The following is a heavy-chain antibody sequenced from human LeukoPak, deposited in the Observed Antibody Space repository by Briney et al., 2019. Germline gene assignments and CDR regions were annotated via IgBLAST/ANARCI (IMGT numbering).Heavy chain of an antibody. V-gene: IGHV4-59*01. CDR3: ARGDYDSSGYYYVGY. CDR2: IYYSGST. D-gene: IGHD3-22*01. J-gene: IGHJ4*02. Sequence: PSETLSLTCTVSGGSISSYYWSWIRQPPGKGLEWIGYIYYSGSTSYNPSLKSRVTISVDTSKNQFSLKLSSVTAADTAVYYCARGDYDSSGYYYVGYWGQGTLVTVSS. CDR1: GGSISSYY.